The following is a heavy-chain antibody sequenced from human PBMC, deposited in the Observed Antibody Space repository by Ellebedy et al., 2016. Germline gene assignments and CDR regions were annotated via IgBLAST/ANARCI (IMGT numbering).Heavy chain of an antibody. Sequence: SETLSLTCDVHGGSLSGYYWTWIRQPPGKGLEWIGEVNHRGVTNYSPSLKGRVTISVDTSKNQFSLNLSSVTAADTGIYFCARYILWFGLHRGNTWFDPWGQGALVTVSS. CDR1: GGSLSGYY. CDR3: ARYILWFGLHRGNTWFDP. V-gene: IGHV4-34*01. D-gene: IGHD3-10*01. CDR2: VNHRGVT. J-gene: IGHJ5*02.